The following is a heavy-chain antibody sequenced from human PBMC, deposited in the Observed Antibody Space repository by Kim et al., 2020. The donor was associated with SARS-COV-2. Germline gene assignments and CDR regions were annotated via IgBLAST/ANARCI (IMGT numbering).Heavy chain of an antibody. D-gene: IGHD6-25*01. CDR3: ARDRLTAEATDRADY. J-gene: IGHJ4*02. CDR2: IIPIFGTA. V-gene: IGHV1-69*13. CDR1: GGTFSSYA. Sequence: SVKVSCKASGGTFSSYAISWVRQAPGQGLEWMGGIIPIFGTANYAQKFQGRVTITADESTSTAYMELSSLRSEDTAVYYCARDRLTAEATDRADYWGQGTLVTVSS.